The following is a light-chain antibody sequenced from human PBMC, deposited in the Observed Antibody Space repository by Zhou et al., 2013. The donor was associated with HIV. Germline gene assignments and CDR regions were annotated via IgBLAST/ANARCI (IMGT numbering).Light chain of an antibody. CDR1: QSVSSY. Sequence: EIVLTQSPATLSLSPGERATLSCRASQSVSSYLAWYQHKPGQPPRLLIYDASTRATGIPDRFSGTGSGTDFTLTISRLEPEDFAVYYCQQYGSSPRFTFGPGTKVDIK. J-gene: IGKJ3*01. CDR3: QQYGSSPRFT. CDR2: DAS. V-gene: IGKV3-20*01.